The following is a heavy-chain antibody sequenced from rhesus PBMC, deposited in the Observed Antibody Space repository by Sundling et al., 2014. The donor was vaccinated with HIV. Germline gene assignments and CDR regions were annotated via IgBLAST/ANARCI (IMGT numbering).Heavy chain of an antibody. CDR2: ISGGGGGT. V-gene: IGHV4-106*01. J-gene: IGHJ6*01. CDR1: GGSISGGYY. CDR3: ARGKRSIFGLVHGLNS. D-gene: IGHD3-3*01. Sequence: QVQLQESGPGLVKPSETLSLTCAVSGGSISGGYYWSWIRQSPGKGLEWIGFISGGGGGTNYNPSLKSRVTISTDTSKNQFSLKLSSVTAADTAVYYCARGKRSIFGLVHGLNSWGQGVVVTVSS.